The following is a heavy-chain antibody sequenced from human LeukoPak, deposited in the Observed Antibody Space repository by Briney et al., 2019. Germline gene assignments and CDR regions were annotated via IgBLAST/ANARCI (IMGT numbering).Heavy chain of an antibody. Sequence: SETLSLTCNVSGASIRTYYWCWIRQPPGKGLEWVGHIYYSGGTRYNPSLKSRVTISVDTSKNQFSLKLSSVTAADTAVYYCARSGSTSYPRNWFDPWGQGTLVTVSS. D-gene: IGHD2-2*01. CDR2: IYYSGGT. J-gene: IGHJ5*02. CDR3: ARSGSTSYPRNWFDP. CDR1: GASIRTYY. V-gene: IGHV4-59*08.